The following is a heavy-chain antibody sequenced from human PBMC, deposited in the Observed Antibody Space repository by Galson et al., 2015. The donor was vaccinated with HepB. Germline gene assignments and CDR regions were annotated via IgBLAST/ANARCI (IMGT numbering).Heavy chain of an antibody. CDR1: GFTFTRYA. CDR2: VTSNGGRT. V-gene: IGHV3-23*01. CDR3: AKSLPTVLTPRTFRPFDY. D-gene: IGHD4-23*01. Sequence: SLRLSCAASGFTFTRYAMSWVRQAPGKGLEWVSSVTSNGGRTFYADSVKGRFTISRDISKTTLYLQMNSLRAEDTAVYYCAKSLPTVLTPRTFRPFDYWGQGTLVTVSS. J-gene: IGHJ4*02.